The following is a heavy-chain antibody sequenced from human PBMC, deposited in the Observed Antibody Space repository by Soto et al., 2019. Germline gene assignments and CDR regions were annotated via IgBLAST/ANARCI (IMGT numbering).Heavy chain of an antibody. CDR1: GFTFSDYY. J-gene: IGHJ3*02. Sequence: PWGSLRLSCAASGFTFSDYYIIWGRQSPLKGLEWVSYISSSGSTIYYADSVKGRFTISRDNAKNSLYLQMNSLRAEDTAVYYCAREGSYYAFDIWGQGTMVTVSS. CDR3: AREGSYYAFDI. D-gene: IGHD1-26*01. CDR2: ISSSGSTI. V-gene: IGHV3-11*01.